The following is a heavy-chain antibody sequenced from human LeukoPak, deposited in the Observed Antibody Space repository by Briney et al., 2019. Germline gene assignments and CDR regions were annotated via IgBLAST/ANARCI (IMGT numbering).Heavy chain of an antibody. Sequence: SVKVSCKASGGTFSSYTISWVRQAPGQGLEWMGRIIPILGIANYAQKFQGRVTITADKSTSTAYMELSSLRSEDTAVYYCARDRRGTGNSFDYWGQGTLVTVSS. CDR3: ARDRRGTGNSFDY. D-gene: IGHD2-8*02. CDR2: IIPILGIA. J-gene: IGHJ4*02. CDR1: GGTFSSYT. V-gene: IGHV1-69*04.